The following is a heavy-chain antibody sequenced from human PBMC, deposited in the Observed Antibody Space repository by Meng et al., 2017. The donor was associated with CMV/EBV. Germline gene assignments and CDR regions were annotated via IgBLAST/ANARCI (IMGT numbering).Heavy chain of an antibody. J-gene: IGHJ5*02. V-gene: IGHV4-34*01. CDR2: INHSGST. D-gene: IGHD3-3*01. Sequence: WVAGLLNPPETLSLPCAVYGGSFSGYYWSWIRQPPGKGLEWIGEINHSGSTNYNPSLKSRVTISVDTSKNQFSLKLSSVTAADTAVYYCARGSRRLPRFNWFDPWGQGTLVTVSS. CDR1: GGSFSGYY. CDR3: ARGSRRLPRFNWFDP.